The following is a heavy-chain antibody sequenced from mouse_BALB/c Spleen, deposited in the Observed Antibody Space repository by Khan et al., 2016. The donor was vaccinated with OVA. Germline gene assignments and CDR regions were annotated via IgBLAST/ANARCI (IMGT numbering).Heavy chain of an antibody. J-gene: IGHJ2*01. Sequence: EVQLQESGPGLLKPSQSLSLTCTVTGYSITSDYAWNWIRQFPGNKLEWVAYIGYSGSTTYNPSLRSRISITRDTSHNQFFLKFTAVTTEDTATYYWASGRLLLRYPDYFDYWGQGTTLTVSS. CDR1: GYSITSDYA. CDR2: IGYSGST. D-gene: IGHD1-1*01. CDR3: ASGRLLLRYPDYFDY. V-gene: IGHV3-2*02.